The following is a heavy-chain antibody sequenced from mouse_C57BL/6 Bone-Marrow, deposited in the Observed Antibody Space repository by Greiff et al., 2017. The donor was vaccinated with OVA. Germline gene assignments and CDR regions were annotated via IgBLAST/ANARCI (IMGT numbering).Heavy chain of an antibody. D-gene: IGHD2-1*01. CDR2: ISYDGSN. CDR1: GYSITSGYY. CDR3: ARSPYGNYSCYFDY. V-gene: IGHV3-6*01. J-gene: IGHJ2*01. Sequence: EVKLQESGPGLVKPSQSLSLTCSVTGYSITSGYYWNWIRQFPGNKLEWMGYISYDGSNNYNPSLKNRISITRDTSKNQFFLKLNSVTTEDTATYYCARSPYGNYSCYFDYWGQGTTLTVSS.